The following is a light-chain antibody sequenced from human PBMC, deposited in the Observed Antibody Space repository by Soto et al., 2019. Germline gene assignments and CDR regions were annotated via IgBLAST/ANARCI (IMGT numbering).Light chain of an antibody. J-gene: IGLJ1*01. CDR3: CSFAGSSTYV. Sequence: QSVLTQPASVSGSPGQSITISCTGTSRDVGSYNLVSWYQQHPGNAPKLNIYEGTKRPSGVSYRFSGSKSGNTASLTISGLQEEDEGDYHCCSFAGSSTYVFGTGTKVTVL. CDR1: SRDVGSYNL. V-gene: IGLV2-23*01. CDR2: EGT.